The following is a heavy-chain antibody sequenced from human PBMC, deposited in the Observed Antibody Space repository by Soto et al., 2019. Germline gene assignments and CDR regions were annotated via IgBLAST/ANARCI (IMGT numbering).Heavy chain of an antibody. J-gene: IGHJ4*02. CDR3: AHLAGLAHTDDF. D-gene: IGHD3-9*01. CDR1: GFTFSDYA. Sequence: PXGSLRLSCSAAGFTFSDYALHWVRQAPGKGLEWVTVISSDGSNRYYADSVKGRFTISRDNSKNTLYPQMNSLRVEDTAIYICAHLAGLAHTDDFWGQGTPVTVS. CDR2: ISSDGSNR. V-gene: IGHV3-30-3*01.